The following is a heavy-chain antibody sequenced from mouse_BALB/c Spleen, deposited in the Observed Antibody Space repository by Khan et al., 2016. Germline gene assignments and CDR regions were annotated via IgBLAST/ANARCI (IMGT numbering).Heavy chain of an antibody. J-gene: IGHJ4*01. CDR2: ILPGTGNT. CDR3: ARAFYGHYYAMDY. CDR1: GYTFSSYW. V-gene: IGHV1-9*01. D-gene: IGHD2-10*01. Sequence: QVQLQQSGAELMKPGASVKISCKATGYTFSSYWIEWVKQRPGHGLEWIGEILPGTGNTNYNEKFKGKATFTADTSSNTAHMQLSSLTSEDSAVYYCARAFYGHYYAMDYWGQGTSVTVSS.